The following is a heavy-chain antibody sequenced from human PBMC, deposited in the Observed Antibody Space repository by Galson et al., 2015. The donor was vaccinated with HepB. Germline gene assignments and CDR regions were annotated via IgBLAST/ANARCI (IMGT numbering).Heavy chain of an antibody. D-gene: IGHD3-9*01. CDR1: GFTFSSYG. CDR2: ISYDGSNK. V-gene: IGHV3-30*03. Sequence: SLRLSCAASGFTFSSYGMHWVRQAPGKGLEWVAVISYDGSNKYYADSVKGRFTISRDNAKNSLYLQMNSLRAEDTAVYYCARGEYYDILTGYYGLDYWGQGTLVTVSS. J-gene: IGHJ4*02. CDR3: ARGEYYDILTGYYGLDY.